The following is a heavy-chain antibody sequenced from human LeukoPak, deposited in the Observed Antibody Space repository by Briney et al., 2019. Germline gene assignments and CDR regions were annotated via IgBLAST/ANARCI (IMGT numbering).Heavy chain of an antibody. Sequence: GSLRLSCTASGFTFGDYAMSWFRQAPGKGREWVGFIRNKVYSETTEYAASVKGRFTISRDDSKTIVYLQMSSLKTEDTAVYYCTRGAMAPDYWGQGPLVTVSS. CDR1: GFTFGDYA. J-gene: IGHJ4*02. V-gene: IGHV3-49*03. CDR3: TRGAMAPDY. D-gene: IGHD5-18*01. CDR2: IRNKVYSETT.